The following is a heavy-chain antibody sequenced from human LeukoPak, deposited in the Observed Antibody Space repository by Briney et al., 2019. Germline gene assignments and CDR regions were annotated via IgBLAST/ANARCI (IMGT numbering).Heavy chain of an antibody. J-gene: IGHJ4*02. CDR3: ARGRYSYGPFDY. Sequence: AETLSLTCTVSGYSISSDYYWGLIRQPPGRGLEWIGSIYHSGSTYYNPSLKSRVTISVDTSKNQFSLKLSSVTAADTAVYYCARGRYSYGPFDYWGQGTLVTVSS. CDR1: GYSISSDYY. CDR2: IYHSGST. D-gene: IGHD5-18*01. V-gene: IGHV4-38-2*02.